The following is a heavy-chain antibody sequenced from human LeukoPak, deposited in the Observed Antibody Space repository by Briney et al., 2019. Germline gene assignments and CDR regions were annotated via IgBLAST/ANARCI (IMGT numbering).Heavy chain of an antibody. CDR3: ARQGVTQAYYYYGLDV. CDR1: VGSISSYY. CDR2: IYYSGST. J-gene: IGHJ6*02. V-gene: IGHV4-59*08. Sequence: SGALSLTCTVSVGSISSYYWSWVRQPPGKGLEWMGHIYYSGSTNYNPTLKRRITISVDTYNNQSYLKLRSVTAADTAVYYCARQGVTQAYYYYGLDVWGQGTTVTVSS. D-gene: IGHD3-16*01.